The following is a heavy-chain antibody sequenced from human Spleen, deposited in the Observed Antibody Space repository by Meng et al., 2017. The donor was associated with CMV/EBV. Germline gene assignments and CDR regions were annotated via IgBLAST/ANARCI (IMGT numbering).Heavy chain of an antibody. CDR2: IKRKTDGGTT. Sequence: GFTFSNAWMSWVRQAPGKGLEWVGRIKRKTDGGTTDYAAPVKGRFTISRDDSKNTLYLQMNSLKTEDTAVYYCTTDLSGSYYPGYFDYWGQGTWSPSPQ. CDR1: GFTFSNAW. J-gene: IGHJ4*02. V-gene: IGHV3-15*01. D-gene: IGHD1-26*01. CDR3: TTDLSGSYYPGYFDY.